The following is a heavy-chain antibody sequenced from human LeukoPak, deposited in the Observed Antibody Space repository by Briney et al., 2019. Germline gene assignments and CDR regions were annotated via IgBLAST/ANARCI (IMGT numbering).Heavy chain of an antibody. CDR3: ARGKAARLPDAFDI. D-gene: IGHD6-6*01. V-gene: IGHV4-34*01. CDR2: INHSGST. J-gene: IGHJ3*02. CDR1: GGSFSGYY. Sequence: SETLSLTCAVYGGSFSGYYWSWIRQPPGKGLEWIGEINHSGSTNYNPSLKSRVTISVDTSKNQFSLKLSSVTAEDTAVYYCARGKAARLPDAFDIWGQGTMVTASS.